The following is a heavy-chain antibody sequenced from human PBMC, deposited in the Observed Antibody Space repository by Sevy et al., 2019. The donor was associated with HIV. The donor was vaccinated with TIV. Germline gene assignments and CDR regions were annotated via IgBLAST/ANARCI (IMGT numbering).Heavy chain of an antibody. J-gene: IGHJ6*02. D-gene: IGHD1-26*01. CDR3: TRETWEILTGIANYYSGMDV. CDR1: GYNFNIYT. V-gene: IGHV1-18*01. Sequence: ASVKVSSQSSGYNFNIYTIHWVRQARGQGLEWVGRISPYDGDTDYAHNFHGRVSLTMDTSTSTAYLGLTSLRSDDTAVYFCTRETWEILTGIANYYSGMDVWGQGTTVTVSS. CDR2: ISPYDGDT.